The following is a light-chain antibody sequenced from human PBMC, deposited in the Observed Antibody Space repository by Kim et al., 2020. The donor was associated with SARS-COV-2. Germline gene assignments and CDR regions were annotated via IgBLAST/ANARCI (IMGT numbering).Light chain of an antibody. CDR3: QQYGDSPKT. CDR1: QRVTGTY. CDR2: DAS. J-gene: IGKJ1*01. Sequence: FPGERATLSCRASQRVTGTYLAWYQQKPGQAPRLLISDASSRAAGTPDRFSGSGYGTDFTLNISRVEPGDSAVYHCQQYGDSPKTFGQATKVDIK. V-gene: IGKV3-20*01.